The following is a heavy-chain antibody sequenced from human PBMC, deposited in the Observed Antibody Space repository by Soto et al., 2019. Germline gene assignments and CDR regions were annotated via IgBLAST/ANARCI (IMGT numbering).Heavy chain of an antibody. Sequence: SETLSLTCTVSCGSISSYYWSWIRQPPGKGLEWIGYIYYRGSTNYNPSLKSRVTISVDTSKTQFSLKLSSVTAADTAVYYCARTYSSGWYGRYFDYWGQGTLVTVSS. J-gene: IGHJ4*02. CDR2: IYYRGST. CDR1: CGSISSYY. V-gene: IGHV4-59*01. CDR3: ARTYSSGWYGRYFDY. D-gene: IGHD6-19*01.